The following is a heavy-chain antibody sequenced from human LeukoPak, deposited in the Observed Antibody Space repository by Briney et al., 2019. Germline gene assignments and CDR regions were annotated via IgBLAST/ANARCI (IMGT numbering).Heavy chain of an antibody. Sequence: PGGSLRLSCAASGFIFSSYEMNWVRQAPGKGLEWVSYISSSGSTIYYADSVKGRFTISRDNAKNTLYLQMNSLRAEDTAVYYCAKDRSSSSMNHYFDYWGQGTLVTVSS. CDR1: GFIFSSYE. V-gene: IGHV3-48*03. CDR3: AKDRSSSSMNHYFDY. J-gene: IGHJ4*02. CDR2: ISSSGSTI. D-gene: IGHD6-6*01.